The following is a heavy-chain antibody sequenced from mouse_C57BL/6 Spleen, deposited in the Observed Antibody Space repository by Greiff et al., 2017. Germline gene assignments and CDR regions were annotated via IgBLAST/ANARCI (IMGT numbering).Heavy chain of an antibody. Sequence: DVQLVESGGDLVKPGGSLKLSCAASGFTFSSYGMSWVRQTPDKRLEWVATISSGGSYTYYPDSVKGRFTISRDNAKNTLYLQMSSLKSEDTAMYYCAREGDARDYWGQGTSVTVSS. J-gene: IGHJ4*01. CDR2: ISSGGSYT. CDR3: AREGDARDY. CDR1: GFTFSSYG. V-gene: IGHV5-6*01.